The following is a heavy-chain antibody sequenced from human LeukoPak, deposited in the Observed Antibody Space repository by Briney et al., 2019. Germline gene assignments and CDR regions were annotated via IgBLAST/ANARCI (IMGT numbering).Heavy chain of an antibody. Sequence: SETLSLTCAVYGGSFSGYCWSWIRQPPGKGLEWIGEINHSGSTNYNPSLKSRVTISVDTSKNQFSLKLSSVTAADTAVYYCARGGNSSSWYNMYFDYWGQGTLVTVSS. CDR2: INHSGST. V-gene: IGHV4-34*01. D-gene: IGHD6-13*01. J-gene: IGHJ4*02. CDR3: ARGGNSSSWYNMYFDY. CDR1: GGSFSGYC.